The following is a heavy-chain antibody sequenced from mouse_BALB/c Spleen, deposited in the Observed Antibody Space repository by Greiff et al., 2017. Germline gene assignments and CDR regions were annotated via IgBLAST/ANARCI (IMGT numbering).Heavy chain of an antibody. CDR3: ARGYAPFDY. Sequence: EVQLQESGPGLVKPSQSLSLTCSVTGYSITSGYYWNWIRQFPGNKLEWMGYISYDGSNNYNPSLKNRISITRDTSKNQFFLKLNSVTTEDTATYYCARGYAPFDYWGQGTTLTVSS. J-gene: IGHJ2*01. CDR2: ISYDGSN. CDR1: GYSITSGYY. D-gene: IGHD3-1*01. V-gene: IGHV3-6*02.